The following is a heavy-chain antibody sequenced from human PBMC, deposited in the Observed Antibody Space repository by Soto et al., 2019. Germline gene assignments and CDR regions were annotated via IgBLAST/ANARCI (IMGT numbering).Heavy chain of an antibody. CDR1: GYMLDIYG. J-gene: IGHJ4*02. Sequence: QVQLVQSGAEVTKPGASVKVSCKASGYMLDIYGMSWVRQAPGQGLDWLGWVSAYSGSTHIAQKFQGRSTMTKDTATTTSNMELRSLTSDDTAVYYCARDSGRAYYDFGIGVDYWGQGTLVNVSS. CDR3: ARDSGRAYYDFGIGVDY. D-gene: IGHD3-3*01. CDR2: VSAYSGST. V-gene: IGHV1-18*01.